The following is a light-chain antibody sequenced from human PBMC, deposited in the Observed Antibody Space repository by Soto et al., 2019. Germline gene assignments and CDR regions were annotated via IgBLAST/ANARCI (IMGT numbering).Light chain of an antibody. CDR2: SND. V-gene: IGLV1-36*01. J-gene: IGLJ2*01. Sequence: QSVLTQPPSVSEAPRQRVTISCSGSSSNIGKNAVNWYQQLPGEAPRLLIYSNDLRPSRVSDRFSGSKSGTSASLAISGLRSEDEADYYCSTWDDELSVVFGGGTKLTVL. CDR1: SSNIGKNA. CDR3: STWDDELSVV.